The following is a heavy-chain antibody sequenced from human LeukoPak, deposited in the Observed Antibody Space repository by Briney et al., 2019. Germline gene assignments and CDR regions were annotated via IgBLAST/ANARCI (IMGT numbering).Heavy chain of an antibody. CDR3: SREHESASDY. Sequence: SETLSLTCTVSGGSISSSSHHWAWIRQPPGKGLEWIASIYYTGTSHYNPSLKSRLTISVDSSRDQFSLRLSSVTAADTGVYYCSREHESASDYWGQGTLVTVSS. J-gene: IGHJ4*02. CDR2: IYYTGTS. CDR1: GGSISSSSHH. V-gene: IGHV4-39*02.